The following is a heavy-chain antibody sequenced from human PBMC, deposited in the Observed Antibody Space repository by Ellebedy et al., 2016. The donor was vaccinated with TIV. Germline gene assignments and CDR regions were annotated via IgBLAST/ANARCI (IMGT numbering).Heavy chain of an antibody. J-gene: IGHJ6*02. CDR2: IYHSGST. D-gene: IGHD3-9*01. CDR3: ARDVILNLYYYYGMDV. V-gene: IGHV4-38-2*02. Sequence: SETLSLTXTVSGYSISSGYYWGWTRQPPGKGLEWIGSIYHSGSTYYNPSLKSRVTISVDTSKNQFSLKLSSVTAADTAVYYCARDVILNLYYYYGMDVWGQGTTVTVSS. CDR1: GYSISSGYY.